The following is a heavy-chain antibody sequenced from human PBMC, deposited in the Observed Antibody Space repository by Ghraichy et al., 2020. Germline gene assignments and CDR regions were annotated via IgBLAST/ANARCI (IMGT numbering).Heavy chain of an antibody. CDR2: ISDTGATT. CDR3: AKGNDGYCSHGIDY. J-gene: IGHJ4*02. Sequence: GSLRLSCVTSGFAFRSSAMSWVHQAPGKGLEWVSSISDTGATTYYADSVKGRFTISRDSSKNTLYLQMNSLRAEDTAVYYCAKGNDGYCSHGIDYWGRGTLVTVSS. D-gene: IGHD2-2*03. CDR1: GFAFRSSA. V-gene: IGHV3-23*01.